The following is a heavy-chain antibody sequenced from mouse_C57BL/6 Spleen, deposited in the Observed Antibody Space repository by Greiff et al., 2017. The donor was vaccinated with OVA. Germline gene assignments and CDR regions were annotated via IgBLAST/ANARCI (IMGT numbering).Heavy chain of an antibody. CDR3: ASYGSSSYYFDY. J-gene: IGHJ2*01. D-gene: IGHD1-1*01. Sequence: QVQLQQSGAELVMPGASVKLSCKASGYTFTSYWMHWVKQRPGQGLEWIGEIDPSDSYTNYNQKFKGKSTLTVDKSSSTAYMQLSSLTSEDSAVYYWASYGSSSYYFDYWGQGTTLTVSS. V-gene: IGHV1-69*01. CDR1: GYTFTSYW. CDR2: IDPSDSYT.